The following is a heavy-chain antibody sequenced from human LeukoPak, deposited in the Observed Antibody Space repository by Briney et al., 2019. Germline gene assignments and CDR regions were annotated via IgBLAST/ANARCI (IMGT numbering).Heavy chain of an antibody. J-gene: IGHJ4*02. V-gene: IGHV3-30*18. Sequence: GGSLRLSCAASGFTFSSYGMHWVRQAPGKGLEWVALISFDGSNQYYADSVKGRFTISRDNSKNTLYLQMNSLRAEDTAVYYCAKDIVATINYCEYWGQGTLVTVSS. CDR3: AKDIVATINYCEY. D-gene: IGHD5-12*01. CDR2: ISFDGSNQ. CDR1: GFTFSSYG.